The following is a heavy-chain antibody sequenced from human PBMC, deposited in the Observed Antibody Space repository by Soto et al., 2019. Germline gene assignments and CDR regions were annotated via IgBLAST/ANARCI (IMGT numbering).Heavy chain of an antibody. Sequence: LRLSCAASGFTFNIYALHWVRQAPGKGLEWVAVISFDGTKKYYSDSVKGRFTISRDNLKNTLYLQMNNLRVEDAALYFCASEDDYGYRYINYGLDVWGQGTTVTVSS. CDR1: GFTFNIYA. J-gene: IGHJ6*02. CDR2: ISFDGTKK. CDR3: ASEDDYGYRYINYGLDV. V-gene: IGHV3-30-3*01. D-gene: IGHD4-17*01.